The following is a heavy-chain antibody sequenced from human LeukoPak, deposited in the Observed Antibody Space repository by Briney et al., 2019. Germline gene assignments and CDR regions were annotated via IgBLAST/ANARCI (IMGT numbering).Heavy chain of an antibody. V-gene: IGHV4-59*01. CDR1: GGSISSYY. CDR2: IYYSGST. Sequence: SETLSLTCTVSGGSISSYYWSWIRQPPGKGLEWIGYIYYSGSTNYNPSLKSRITISVDTSKNQFSLKLSSVTAADTAVYYCARSGENYGYDWFDPWGQGTLVTVSS. J-gene: IGHJ5*02. CDR3: ARSGENYGYDWFDP. D-gene: IGHD5-18*01.